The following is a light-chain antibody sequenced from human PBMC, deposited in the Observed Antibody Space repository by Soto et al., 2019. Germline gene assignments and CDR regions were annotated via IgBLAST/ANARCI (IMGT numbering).Light chain of an antibody. Sequence: EVVLTQSPATLSLSPGERATLSCRASQNINEYLAWYPQKPGQAPSLLIYDASNRATGIPARFSGSGSATDFTLTIISLEPDDLAVLYCQQRPDCPPLSFGGGTKVESK. CDR1: QNINEY. J-gene: IGKJ4*01. CDR3: QQRPDCPPLS. V-gene: IGKV3-11*01. CDR2: DAS.